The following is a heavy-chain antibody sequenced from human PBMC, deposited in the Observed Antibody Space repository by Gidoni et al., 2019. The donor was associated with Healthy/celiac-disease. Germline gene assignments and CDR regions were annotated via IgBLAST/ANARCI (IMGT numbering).Heavy chain of an antibody. CDR2: ISSSSSYI. CDR1: GSPFISDS. J-gene: IGHJ4*02. CDR3: ARGAGVYDSSGYYYFDY. D-gene: IGHD3-22*01. V-gene: IGHV3-21*01. Sequence: EVQLVESGGGLVKPGGSLRLPSAPSGSPFISDSMNWVRQAPGKGLDLVSSISSSSSYIYYADSVKGRFTISRDNAKNSLYLQMNSLRAEDTAVYYCARGAGVYDSSGYYYFDYWGQGTLVTVSS.